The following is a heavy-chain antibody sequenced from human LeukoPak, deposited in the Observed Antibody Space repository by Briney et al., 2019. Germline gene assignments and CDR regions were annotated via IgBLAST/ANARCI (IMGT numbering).Heavy chain of an antibody. Sequence: ASVKVSCKASGYTFTGYLVHWVRQAPGQGLEWMGWIHPNSGGTNFGQKFQGRVTMTRDTSISTAYMELNSLRSDDTAVYYCARGGGMAVAAYFDYWGQGTLVTVSS. CDR2: IHPNSGGT. D-gene: IGHD6-19*01. CDR3: ARGGGMAVAAYFDY. V-gene: IGHV1-2*02. CDR1: GYTFTGYL. J-gene: IGHJ4*02.